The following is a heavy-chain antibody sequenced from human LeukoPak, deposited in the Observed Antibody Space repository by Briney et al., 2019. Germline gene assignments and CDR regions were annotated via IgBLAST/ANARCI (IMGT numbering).Heavy chain of an antibody. V-gene: IGHV5-51*01. CDR3: ARQMTGTFGLSDY. J-gene: IGHJ4*02. CDR2: IYPGDSDT. Sequence: GESLKISCKGSGYSFTNYWIGWVRQMPGKGLEWMGIIYPGDSDTRHSPSFQGQVTISADKSISTAYLLWSSLKASDTAMYYCARQMTGTFGLSDYWGQGTLVTVSS. CDR1: GYSFTNYW. D-gene: IGHD1/OR15-1a*01.